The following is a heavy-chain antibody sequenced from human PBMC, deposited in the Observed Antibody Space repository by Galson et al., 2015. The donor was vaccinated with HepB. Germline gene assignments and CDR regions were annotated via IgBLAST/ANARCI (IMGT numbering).Heavy chain of an antibody. CDR2: AWGNGVNR. J-gene: IGHJ3*01. CDR1: GFTFTSHG. D-gene: IGHD3-10*01. Sequence: SLRLSCAAPGFTFTSHGMHWVRQAPGKGLEWVAVAWGNGVNRYYADSVRGRFTISRDNSKNMLYLQMNSLRDEDTAVYYCARSLPRDTIPGDVYDVWGQGTMVTVS. V-gene: IGHV3-33*01. CDR3: ARSLPRDTIPGDVYDV.